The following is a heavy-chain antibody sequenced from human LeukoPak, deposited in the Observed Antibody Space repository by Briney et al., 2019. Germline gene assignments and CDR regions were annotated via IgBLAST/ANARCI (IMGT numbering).Heavy chain of an antibody. J-gene: IGHJ6*03. CDR3: ARDGNWNYFPYYYYYMDV. D-gene: IGHD1-7*01. Sequence: PGGSLRLSCAASGFTFSSYSMNWVRQAPGKGLEWVSSISSSSSYIYYADLVKGRFTISRDNAKNSLYLQMNSLRAEDTAVYYCARDGNWNYFPYYYYYMDVWGKGTTVTVSS. CDR1: GFTFSSYS. CDR2: ISSSSSYI. V-gene: IGHV3-21*01.